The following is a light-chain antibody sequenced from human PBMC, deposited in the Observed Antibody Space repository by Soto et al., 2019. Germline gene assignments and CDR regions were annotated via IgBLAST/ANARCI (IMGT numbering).Light chain of an antibody. CDR1: SSHIGDNY. V-gene: IGLV1-51*02. CDR2: ENN. CDR3: GTWDNSLSACV. Sequence: QSVLTQPPPVSAAPGQRGTISCSGGSSHIGDNYVSWYQQLPGTAPKLLIYENNKRPSGIPDRFSGSKSGASATLGITGLQTGDEADYYCGTWDNSLSACVFGTGTKVTVL. J-gene: IGLJ1*01.